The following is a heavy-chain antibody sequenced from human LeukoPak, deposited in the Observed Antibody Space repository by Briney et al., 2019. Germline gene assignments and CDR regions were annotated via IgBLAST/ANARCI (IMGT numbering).Heavy chain of an antibody. CDR3: ARDAPERIVVVPAAARVDYYYYMDV. V-gene: IGHV3-23*01. J-gene: IGHJ6*03. Sequence: GGSLRLSCAASGFTFSRHAMNWVRQAPGKGLEWVSGISGSGGDTDYADSVKGRFTISRDNSKNTLYLQMNSLRAEDTAVYYCARDAPERIVVVPAAARVDYYYYMDVWGKGTTVTVSS. CDR2: ISGSGGDT. CDR1: GFTFSRHA. D-gene: IGHD2-2*01.